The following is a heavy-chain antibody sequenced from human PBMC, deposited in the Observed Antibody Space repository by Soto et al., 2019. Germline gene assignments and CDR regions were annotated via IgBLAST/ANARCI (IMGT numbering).Heavy chain of an antibody. Sequence: QITLKESGPTLVKPTQTLTLTCTFSGFSLSTSGVGVGWIRQPPGKALEWLALIYWNDDKRYSPSLKSRLTITQDTSNNQVVLTMTNMDPVDTATYYCAHTPGIASYQQALDLWGRGTLVTVSS. CDR1: GFSLSTSGVG. J-gene: IGHJ2*01. D-gene: IGHD6-13*01. V-gene: IGHV2-5*01. CDR2: IYWNDDK. CDR3: AHTPGIASYQQALDL.